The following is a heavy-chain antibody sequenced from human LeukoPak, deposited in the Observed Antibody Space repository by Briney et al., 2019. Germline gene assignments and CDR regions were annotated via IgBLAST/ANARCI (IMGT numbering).Heavy chain of an antibody. J-gene: IGHJ4*02. CDR3: TRDSTTFRFGY. Sequence: GALRLSCAASGVDVTTSYMSWVRQAPGKGLEWVSIVYGNGITYYVDSVKGRFTISRDNSRNTVCLQMNSLRADDTAVYYCTRDSTTFRFGYWGQGTLVTVSS. D-gene: IGHD4-11*01. CDR2: VYGNGIT. CDR1: GVDVTTSY. V-gene: IGHV3-53*01.